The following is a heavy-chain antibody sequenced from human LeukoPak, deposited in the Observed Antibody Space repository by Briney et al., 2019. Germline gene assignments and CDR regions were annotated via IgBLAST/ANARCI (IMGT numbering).Heavy chain of an antibody. D-gene: IGHD3-22*01. CDR1: GGSISSYY. CDR3: ARGRDYYDSSGYYC. J-gene: IGHJ4*02. V-gene: IGHV4-59*01. CDR2: IYYSGST. Sequence: PSETLSLTCTVSGGSISSYYWSWIRQPPGKGLEWIGYIYYSGSTNYNPSLKSRVTISVDTSKNQFSLKLSSVTAADTAVYYCARGRDYYDSSGYYCWGQGTLVIVSS.